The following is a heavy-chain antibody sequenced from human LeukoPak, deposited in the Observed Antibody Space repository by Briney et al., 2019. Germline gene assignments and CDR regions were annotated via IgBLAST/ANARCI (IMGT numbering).Heavy chain of an antibody. CDR1: GGSISSYY. Sequence: SETLSLTCTVSGGSISSYYWSWIRQPAGKGLEWIGRIYTSGSTNYNPSLKSRVTMSVDTSKNQFSLKLSSVTAADTAVYYCARAVGSGSFQTYYYYMDVWGKGTTVTVSS. J-gene: IGHJ6*03. CDR2: IYTSGST. V-gene: IGHV4-4*07. CDR3: ARAVGSGSFQTYYYYMDV. D-gene: IGHD3-10*01.